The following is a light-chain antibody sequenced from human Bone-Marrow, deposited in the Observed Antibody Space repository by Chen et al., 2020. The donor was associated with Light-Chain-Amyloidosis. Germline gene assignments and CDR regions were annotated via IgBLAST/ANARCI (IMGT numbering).Light chain of an antibody. CDR1: SSNIGNNA. CDR2: YDE. V-gene: IGLV1-36*01. Sequence: QSVLTQPPSVSEAPRQRVTRSCSGSSSNIGNNAGNWYQQLPGKAPKLLIYYDELRPAGVSDRFSGSKSGTSASLAISGLQSEDEADYYCAAWDDSLNGVIFGGGTKLTVL. CDR3: AAWDDSLNGVI. J-gene: IGLJ2*01.